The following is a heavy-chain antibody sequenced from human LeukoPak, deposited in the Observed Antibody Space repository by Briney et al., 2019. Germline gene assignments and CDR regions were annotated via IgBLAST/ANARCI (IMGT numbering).Heavy chain of an antibody. D-gene: IGHD3-10*01. Sequence: GGSLRLSCAASGFPFSSYAMNWVRQAPGKGLEWVSIIFGSGDTTYYADSVKGRFTVSRDNSKNMLYLQMNNLRPEDTATYYCAKRNTMVRGGPCFDYWGQGLMVTVSS. CDR2: IFGSGDTT. CDR3: AKRNTMVRGGPCFDY. CDR1: GFPFSSYA. J-gene: IGHJ4*02. V-gene: IGHV3-23*01.